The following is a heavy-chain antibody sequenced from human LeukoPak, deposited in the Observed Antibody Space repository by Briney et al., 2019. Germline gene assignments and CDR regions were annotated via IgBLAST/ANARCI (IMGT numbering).Heavy chain of an antibody. D-gene: IGHD5-18*01. J-gene: IGHJ4*02. V-gene: IGHV3-21*01. CDR2: ISSSSSYI. CDR1: GFTFSSYS. CDR3: ARDLGGYSYGSHFDY. Sequence: PGGSLRLSCAASGFTFSSYSMNWVRQAPGKGLEWVSSISSSSSYIYYADSVKGRFTISRDNARNSLYLHMNSLRAEDTAVYYCARDLGGYSYGSHFDYWGQGTLVTVSS.